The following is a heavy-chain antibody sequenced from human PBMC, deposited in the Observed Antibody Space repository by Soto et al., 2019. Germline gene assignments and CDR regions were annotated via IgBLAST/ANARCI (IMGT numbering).Heavy chain of an antibody. Sequence: GESLKISCKGSGYSFTSYWIGWVRQMPGKGLEWMGIIYPGDSDTRYSPSFQGQVTISADKSISTAYLQWSSLKASDTAMYYCAREKVPREKWELYYGMDVWGQGTTVTVSS. V-gene: IGHV5-51*01. CDR1: GYSFTSYW. J-gene: IGHJ6*02. D-gene: IGHD1-26*01. CDR3: AREKVPREKWELYYGMDV. CDR2: IYPGDSDT.